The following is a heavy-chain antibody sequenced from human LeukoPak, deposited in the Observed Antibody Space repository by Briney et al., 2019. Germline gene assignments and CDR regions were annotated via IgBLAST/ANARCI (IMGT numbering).Heavy chain of an antibody. CDR3: ARHTLFGVVAARVAFDP. CDR1: GGTFSSYA. J-gene: IGHJ5*02. D-gene: IGHD2-15*01. Sequence: SVKVSCKASGGTFSSYAISWVRQAPGQGLEWMGGIIPIFGTANYAQKFQGRVTITADESTSTAYMELSSLRSEDTAVYYCARHTLFGVVAARVAFDPWGQGTLVTVSS. V-gene: IGHV1-69*13. CDR2: IIPIFGTA.